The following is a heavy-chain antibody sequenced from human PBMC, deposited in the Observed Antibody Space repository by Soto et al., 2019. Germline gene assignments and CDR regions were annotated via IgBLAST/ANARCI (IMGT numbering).Heavy chain of an antibody. CDR2: ISGSGGST. V-gene: IGHV3-23*01. CDR3: AKDGYGDSSSFLGDY. CDR1: GFTFSSYA. J-gene: IGHJ4*02. Sequence: PGGSLRLSYAASGFTFSSYAMSWVRQAPGKGLEWVSAISGSGGSTYYADSVKGRFTISRDNSKNTLYLQMNSLRAEDTAVYYCAKDGYGDSSSFLGDYWGQGTLVTV. D-gene: IGHD6-6*01.